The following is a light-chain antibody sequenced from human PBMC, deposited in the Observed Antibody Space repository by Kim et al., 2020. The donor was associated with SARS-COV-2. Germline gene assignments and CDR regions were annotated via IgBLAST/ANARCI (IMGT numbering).Light chain of an antibody. V-gene: IGKV3-20*01. Sequence: LSPGESATLSCRASQSVSSSYLAWYQQKPGQAPRLLIYGASSRATGIPDRFSGSGSGTDFTLTISRLEPEDFAVYYCQQYGSSLFTFGGGTKVEIK. CDR3: QQYGSSLFT. CDR2: GAS. CDR1: QSVSSSY. J-gene: IGKJ4*01.